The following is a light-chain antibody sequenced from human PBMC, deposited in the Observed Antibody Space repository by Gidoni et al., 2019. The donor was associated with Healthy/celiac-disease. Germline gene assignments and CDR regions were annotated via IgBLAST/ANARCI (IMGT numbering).Light chain of an antibody. CDR3: QKHNSAPWT. J-gene: IGKJ1*01. Sequence: DIQMTQSPSSLSASVGDRVTITCRASQGISTSLDWYQQKPGKVPKLLIYAASTLQSGVPSRFSGSGSGTDFTLTISSLQPEDVATYYCQKHNSAPWTFXQXTKVEIK. V-gene: IGKV1-27*01. CDR2: AAS. CDR1: QGISTS.